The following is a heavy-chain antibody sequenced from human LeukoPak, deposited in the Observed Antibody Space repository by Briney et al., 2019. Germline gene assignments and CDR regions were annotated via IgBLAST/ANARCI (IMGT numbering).Heavy chain of an antibody. CDR3: ARERWIEPVGYFDL. D-gene: IGHD1-1*01. CDR1: GYTFISYY. Sequence: ASVEVSCKASGYTFISYYMHWVRQAPGQKLEWMGIIDPHVGSTSYEQKFQGRVTMTRDTSTRTVYMELSSLRSEDTAVYYCARERWIEPVGYFDLWGRGTLVTVSS. CDR2: IDPHVGST. V-gene: IGHV1-46*01. J-gene: IGHJ2*01.